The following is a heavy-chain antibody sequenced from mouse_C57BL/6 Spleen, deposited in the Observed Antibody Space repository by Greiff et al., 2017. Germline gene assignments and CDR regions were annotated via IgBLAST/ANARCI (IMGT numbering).Heavy chain of an antibody. D-gene: IGHD1-1*01. CDR3: VRPYYYGSSDAMDY. CDR2: IRSKSNNYAT. Sequence: EVKLMESGGGLVQPKGSLKLSCAASGFSFNTYAMNWVRPAPGKGLEWVARIRSKSNNYATYYADSVKDRFTISRDDSESMLYLQMNNLKTEDTAMYYCVRPYYYGSSDAMDYWGQGTSVTVSS. V-gene: IGHV10-1*01. J-gene: IGHJ4*01. CDR1: GFSFNTYA.